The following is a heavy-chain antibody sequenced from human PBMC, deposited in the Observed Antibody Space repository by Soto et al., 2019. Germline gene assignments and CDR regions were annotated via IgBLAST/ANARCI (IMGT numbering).Heavy chain of an antibody. Sequence: EVQLVESGGGLVKPGGSLRLSCAASGFTFSDAWMTWVRQAPGKGLEWVGRIKAQTNGGTADCAAPVKGRFTISRDDSENAVYLQMNSLKAEDTGVYYCAAGYSDSTTYHGDDAFDIWGQGTMVTVSS. V-gene: IGHV3-15*01. CDR3: AAGYSDSTTYHGDDAFDI. CDR2: IKAQTNGGTA. CDR1: GFTFSDAW. J-gene: IGHJ3*02. D-gene: IGHD2-15*01.